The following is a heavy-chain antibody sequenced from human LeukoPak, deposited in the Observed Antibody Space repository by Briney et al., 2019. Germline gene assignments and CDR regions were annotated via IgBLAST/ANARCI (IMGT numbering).Heavy chain of an antibody. V-gene: IGHV1-46*01. J-gene: IGHJ4*02. CDR2: INPSAGST. CDR3: ARRNSGYQDLDF. CDR1: GYTFTSYY. Sequence: GASVKVSCKASGYTFTSYYMYWVRQAPGQGLECMGIINPSAGSTSYAQKFQGRVTMTRDTSTSTVYMELSSLKSDDTAVYYCARRNSGYQDLDFWGQGTLVTVSS. D-gene: IGHD5-12*01.